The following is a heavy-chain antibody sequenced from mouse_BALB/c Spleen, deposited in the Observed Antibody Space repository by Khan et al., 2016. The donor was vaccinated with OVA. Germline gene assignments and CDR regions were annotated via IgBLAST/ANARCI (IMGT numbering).Heavy chain of an antibody. V-gene: IGHV1S81*02. CDR1: GYTFTSYW. Sequence: QVQLKQSGAELVKPGASVKLSCKASGYTFTSYWMLWVKQRPGQGLEWIGEINPSNGRTNYNEKFKSKATLTVDTSSNTAYMQLSSLTSEDSAVYYCARSNMITTEFVYWGQGTLVTVSA. D-gene: IGHD2-4*01. CDR2: INPSNGRT. J-gene: IGHJ3*01. CDR3: ARSNMITTEFVY.